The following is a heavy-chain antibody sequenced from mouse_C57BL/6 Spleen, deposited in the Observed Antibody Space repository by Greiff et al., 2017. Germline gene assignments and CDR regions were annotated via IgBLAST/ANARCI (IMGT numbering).Heavy chain of an antibody. D-gene: IGHD1-1*01. J-gene: IGHJ4*01. CDR2: ISSGSSTI. CDR1: GFTFSDYG. CDR3: ARRSYDYYAMDY. Sequence: EVQRVESGGGLVKPGGSLKLSCAASGFTFSDYGMHWVRQAPEKGLEWVAYISSGSSTIYYADTVKGRFTISRDNAKNTLFLQLTSLRSEDTAMYYCARRSYDYYAMDYWGQGTSVTVSS. V-gene: IGHV5-17*01.